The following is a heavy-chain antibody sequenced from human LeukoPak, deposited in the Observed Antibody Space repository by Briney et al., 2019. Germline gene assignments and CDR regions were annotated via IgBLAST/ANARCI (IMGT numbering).Heavy chain of an antibody. V-gene: IGHV3-53*01. Sequence: PGGSLRLSCAVSGFTVSSNYMSWVRQAPGKGLEWVSIIYSSSTTYYADSVKGRFTISRDNSKNTLYLQMNSLRAEDTAVYYCARAPRVNYGAFDIWGQGTMVTVSS. D-gene: IGHD4-17*01. J-gene: IGHJ3*02. CDR3: ARAPRVNYGAFDI. CDR1: GFTVSSNY. CDR2: IYSSSTT.